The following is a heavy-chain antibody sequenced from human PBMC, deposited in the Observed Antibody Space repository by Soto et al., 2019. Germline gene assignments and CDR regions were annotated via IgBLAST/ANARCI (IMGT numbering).Heavy chain of an antibody. CDR2: FSLSGTT. V-gene: IGHV4-4*07. CDR1: GASITGSSY. CDR3: ARGMTPPGAPAWYYFDS. Sequence: QVKLQKSGPGLMKPSETLSLTCTVSGASITGSSYWSWIRQPAGKGLEWIGRFSLSGTTNYNPSLRSRVTMSADVSKNQFSLRLTSVTAADTALYYCARGMTPPGAPAWYYFDSWGQGTLVTVSS. J-gene: IGHJ4*02. D-gene: IGHD2-8*02.